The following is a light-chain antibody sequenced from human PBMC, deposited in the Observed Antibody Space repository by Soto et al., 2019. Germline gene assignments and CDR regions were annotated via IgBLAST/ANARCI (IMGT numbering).Light chain of an antibody. J-gene: IGKJ1*01. V-gene: IGKV1-39*01. CDR1: LTIISY. Sequence: QITHSLSSLSCSVGDRVTITCRASLTIISYLNGYQQKPGKASKLLIYAASSLKSGVPSRFSGSGSGTDFTLTIGSLQPEDFATYYCQQSYSTPRTFGQRTKVDI. CDR2: AAS. CDR3: QQSYSTPRT.